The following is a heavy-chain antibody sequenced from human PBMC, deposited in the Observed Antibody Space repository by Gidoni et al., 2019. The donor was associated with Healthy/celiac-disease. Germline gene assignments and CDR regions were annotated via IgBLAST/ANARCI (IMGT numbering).Heavy chain of an antibody. D-gene: IGHD1-26*01. V-gene: IGHV1-69*06. CDR1: GGTFSSYA. Sequence: QVQLVQSGAKVKKPGSSVKVSCKASGGTFSSYAISWVRQAPGQGLEWMGGIIPIFGTANYAQKFQGRVTITADKSTSTAYMELSSLRSEDTAVYYCVRSRRPSWEGYYYGMDVWGQGTTVTVSS. J-gene: IGHJ6*02. CDR3: VRSRRPSWEGYYYGMDV. CDR2: IIPIFGTA.